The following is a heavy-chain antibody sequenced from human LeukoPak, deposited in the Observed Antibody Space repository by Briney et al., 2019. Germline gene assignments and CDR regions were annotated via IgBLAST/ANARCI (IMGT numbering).Heavy chain of an antibody. CDR2: ISSSGSTI. CDR1: GFTFSSYE. CDR3: ARVVGYYGSGNFYFDS. Sequence: GGSLRLSCAASGFTFSSYEMNWVRQAPGKGLEWVSYISSSGSTIYYADSVKGRFTISRDNAKNSLFLQMNSLRAEDTPTYFCARVVGYYGSGNFYFDSWGQGTLVTVSS. D-gene: IGHD3-10*01. V-gene: IGHV3-48*03. J-gene: IGHJ4*02.